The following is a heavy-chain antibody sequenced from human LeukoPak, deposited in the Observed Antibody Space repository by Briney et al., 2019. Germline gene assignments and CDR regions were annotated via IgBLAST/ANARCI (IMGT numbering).Heavy chain of an antibody. J-gene: IGHJ5*02. CDR1: GDSVSSNSVT. Sequence: SQTLSLTCAISGDSVSSNSVTWNWIRQSPSRGLEWLVRTYYRPTWYNDYAVSVRGRITVNPDTSKNQFSLHLNSVTPEDTAVYYCARRLTQYDCFDPWGQGILVTVSS. CDR2: TYYRPTWYN. CDR3: ARRLTQYDCFDP. D-gene: IGHD2-2*01. V-gene: IGHV6-1*01.